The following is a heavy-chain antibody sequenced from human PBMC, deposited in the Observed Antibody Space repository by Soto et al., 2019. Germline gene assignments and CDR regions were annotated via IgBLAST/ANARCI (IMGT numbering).Heavy chain of an antibody. Sequence: QDQLVQSGAEVKKPGASVTVSCKASGYSFTNYGITWVRQAPGQGLEWMGWISGFIGNTHYAQKLQGRVTMTTDASTSTAYMELRSLRSDDTAVYYCARDRGVAPPVAGNTHYYYYMDVWGKGTTVTVSS. J-gene: IGHJ6*03. CDR1: GYSFTNYG. D-gene: IGHD6-19*01. V-gene: IGHV1-18*01. CDR3: ARDRGVAPPVAGNTHYYYYMDV. CDR2: ISGFIGNT.